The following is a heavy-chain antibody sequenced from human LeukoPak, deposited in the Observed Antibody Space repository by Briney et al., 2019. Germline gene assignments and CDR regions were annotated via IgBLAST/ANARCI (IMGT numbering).Heavy chain of an antibody. CDR2: IWYDGSNK. J-gene: IGHJ2*01. D-gene: IGHD3-22*01. Sequence: PGGSLRLSCVASGFTFSNYAMSWVRQAPGKGLEWVAVIWYDGSNKDYADSVKGRSTISRDNSKNTLYLQMNSLRAEDTAVYYCARDGFTMIVVGWYFDLWGRGTLVTVSS. CDR3: ARDGFTMIVVGWYFDL. CDR1: GFTFSNYA. V-gene: IGHV3-33*08.